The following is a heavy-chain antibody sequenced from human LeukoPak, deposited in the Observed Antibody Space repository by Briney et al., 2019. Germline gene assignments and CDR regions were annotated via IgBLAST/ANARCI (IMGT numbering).Heavy chain of an antibody. J-gene: IGHJ4*02. D-gene: IGHD3-9*01. V-gene: IGHV3-30*02. CDR1: GFTFSSYG. CDR3: AKATYYDILTGYSPFDY. Sequence: GGSLRLSCAASGFTFSSYGMHWVRQAPGKGLEWMAFIRYDGSNKYYADSVKGRFTISRDNSKNTLYLQMNSLRAEDTAVYYCAKATYYDILTGYSPFDYWGQGTLVTVSS. CDR2: IRYDGSNK.